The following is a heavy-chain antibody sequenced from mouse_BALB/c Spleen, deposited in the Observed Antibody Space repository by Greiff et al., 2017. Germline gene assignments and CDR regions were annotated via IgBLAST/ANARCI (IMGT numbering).Heavy chain of an antibody. CDR1: GFNIKDTY. CDR3: ARGYYDYDDVFDY. Sequence: EVQLQQSGAELVKPGASVKLSCTASGFNIKDTYMHWVKQRPEQGLEWIGRIDPANGNTKYDPKFQGKATITADTSSNTAYLQLSSLTSEDTAVYYCARGYYDYDDVFDYWGQGTTLTVSS. CDR2: IDPANGNT. J-gene: IGHJ2*01. D-gene: IGHD2-4*01. V-gene: IGHV14-3*02.